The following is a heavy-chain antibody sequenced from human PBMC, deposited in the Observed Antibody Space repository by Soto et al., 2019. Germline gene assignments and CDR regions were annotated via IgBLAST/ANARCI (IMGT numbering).Heavy chain of an antibody. J-gene: IGHJ6*02. V-gene: IGHV1-18*04. CDR3: ASISFRVVPAASREDYYGMDV. CDR2: ISAYNGNT. D-gene: IGHD2-2*01. Sequence: QVQLVQSGAEVKKPGASVKVSCKASGYTFTSYGISWVRQAPGQGLEWMGWISAYNGNTNYAQKLQGRVTMTTDTSTSTAYMELRSLRSDDTAVYYCASISFRVVPAASREDYYGMDVWGQGTTVTVSS. CDR1: GYTFTSYG.